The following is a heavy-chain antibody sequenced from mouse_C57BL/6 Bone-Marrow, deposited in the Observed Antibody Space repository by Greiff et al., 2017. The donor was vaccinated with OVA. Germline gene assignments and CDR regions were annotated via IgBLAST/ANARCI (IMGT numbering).Heavy chain of an antibody. CDR1: GYTFTSYW. V-gene: IGHV1-69*01. D-gene: IGHD2-1*01. J-gene: IGHJ1*03. Sequence: QVQLQQPGAELVMPGASVKLSCKASGYTFTSYWMHWVKQRPGQGLEWIGEIDPSDSYTNYNQKFKGKSTLTVDKSSSTAYMQLSSLTSEDSAVYYCAGSRYGSYWYFDVWGTGTTVTVSS. CDR2: IDPSDSYT. CDR3: AGSRYGSYWYFDV.